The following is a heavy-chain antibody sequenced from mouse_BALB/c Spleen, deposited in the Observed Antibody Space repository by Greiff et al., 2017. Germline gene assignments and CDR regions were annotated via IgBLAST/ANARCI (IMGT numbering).Heavy chain of an antibody. CDR2: INPSNGRT. CDR1: GYTFTSYW. Sequence: QVQLQQSGAELVKPGASVKLSCKASGYTFTSYWMHWVKQRPGQGLEWIGEINPSNGRTNYNEKFKSKATLTVDKSSSTAYMQLSSLTSEDSAVYYCARWDYDYDYAMDYWGQGTSVTVSS. V-gene: IGHV1S81*02. D-gene: IGHD2-4*01. J-gene: IGHJ4*01. CDR3: ARWDYDYDYAMDY.